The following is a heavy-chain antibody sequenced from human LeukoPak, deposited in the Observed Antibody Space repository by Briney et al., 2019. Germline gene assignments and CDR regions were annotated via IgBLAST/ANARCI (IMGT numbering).Heavy chain of an antibody. CDR1: GGSISSSSYY. J-gene: IGHJ5*02. V-gene: IGHV4-39*07. Sequence: PSETLSLTCTVSGGSISSSSYYWGWIRQPPGKGLEWIGSIYYSGSTYYNPSLKSRVTISVDTSKNQFSLKLSSVTAADTAVYYCARDRGYSYGGFNWFDPWGQGTLVTVSS. D-gene: IGHD5-18*01. CDR2: IYYSGST. CDR3: ARDRGYSYGGFNWFDP.